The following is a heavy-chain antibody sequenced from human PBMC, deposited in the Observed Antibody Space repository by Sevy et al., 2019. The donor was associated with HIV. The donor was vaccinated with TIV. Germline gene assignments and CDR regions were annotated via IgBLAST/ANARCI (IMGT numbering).Heavy chain of an antibody. V-gene: IGHV3-9*01. J-gene: IGHJ4*02. Sequence: GGSLRLSCAASGFTFDDYAMHWVRQAPGKGLEWVSGISWNSGSIGYADSVKGRFTISRDNAKYSLYLQMNSLRAEDTALYYCSKAIVGALYYFDYWGQGTLVTVSS. CDR2: ISWNSGSI. CDR1: GFTFDDYA. D-gene: IGHD1-26*01. CDR3: SKAIVGALYYFDY.